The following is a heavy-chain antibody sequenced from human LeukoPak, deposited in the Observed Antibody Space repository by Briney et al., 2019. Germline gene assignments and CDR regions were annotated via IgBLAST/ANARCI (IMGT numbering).Heavy chain of an antibody. V-gene: IGHV3-33*01. D-gene: IGHD6-19*01. J-gene: IGHJ4*02. CDR3: ARADYSSGWSYYFDY. CDR2: IWYVGSEK. Sequence: TGGSLRLSCAASGFTLSSYSMHWVRQAPGKGLEWVAVIWYVGSEKYYADSVKGRFTISRDNSKSTLYLQMDSLRAEDTAVYYCARADYSSGWSYYFDYWGQGTLVTVSS. CDR1: GFTLSSYS.